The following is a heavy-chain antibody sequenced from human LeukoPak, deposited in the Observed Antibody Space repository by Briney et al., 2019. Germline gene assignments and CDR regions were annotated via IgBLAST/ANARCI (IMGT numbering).Heavy chain of an antibody. D-gene: IGHD1-26*01. J-gene: IGHJ4*02. CDR1: GFTFSNDW. CDR2: INTDGSTT. Sequence: PGGSLRLSCAASGFTFSNDWMHWVRQAPGKGLVWVSRINTDGSTTTYADSVKGRFTISRDNAKNTLYLQMNSLRVEDTAVYYCARGRRGSYHYWGQGTLVTVSS. CDR3: ARGRRGSYHY. V-gene: IGHV3-74*01.